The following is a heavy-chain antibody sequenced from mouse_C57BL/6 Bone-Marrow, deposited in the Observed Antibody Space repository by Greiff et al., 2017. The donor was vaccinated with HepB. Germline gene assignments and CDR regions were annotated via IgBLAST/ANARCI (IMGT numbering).Heavy chain of an antibody. V-gene: IGHV1-69*01. CDR1: GYTFTSYW. CDR3: ARGYGGFAY. D-gene: IGHD2-14*01. Sequence: VQLQQPGAELVMPGASVKLSCKASGYTFTSYWMHWVKQRPGQGLEWIGEIDPSDSYTNYNQKFKGKSTLTVDKSSSTAYMQLSSLTSEDSAVYYCARGYGGFAYWGQGTLVTVSA. CDR2: IDPSDSYT. J-gene: IGHJ3*01.